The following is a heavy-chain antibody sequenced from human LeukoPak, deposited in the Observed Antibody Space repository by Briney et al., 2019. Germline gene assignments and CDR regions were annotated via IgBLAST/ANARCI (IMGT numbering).Heavy chain of an antibody. V-gene: IGHV3-21*01. CDR2: ISSSSSYI. Sequence: GGSLRLSCAASGFTFSSYSMNWVRQAPGKGLEWVSSISSSSSYIYYADSVKGRFTISRDNSKNTLYLQMNSLRAEDTAVYYCAKETTGNYLPFFDYWGQGTLVTVSS. CDR3: AKETTGNYLPFFDY. CDR1: GFTFSSYS. J-gene: IGHJ4*02. D-gene: IGHD4-11*01.